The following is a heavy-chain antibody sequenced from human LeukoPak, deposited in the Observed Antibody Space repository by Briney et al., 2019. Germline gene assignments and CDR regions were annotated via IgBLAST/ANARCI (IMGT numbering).Heavy chain of an antibody. CDR3: ARTAQDFYDSGSPDY. CDR1: GYTFTSYW. CDR2: IDPTDSYT. V-gene: IGHV5-10-1*01. D-gene: IGHD3-10*01. J-gene: IGHJ4*02. Sequence: GESLKISCKGSGYTFTSYWMSWVRQMPGKGLEWMGMIDPTDSYTNYSPSFQGHVTISADKSISTAYLQWSSLKTSDTAMYYCARTAQDFYDSGSPDYWGQGTLVTVSS.